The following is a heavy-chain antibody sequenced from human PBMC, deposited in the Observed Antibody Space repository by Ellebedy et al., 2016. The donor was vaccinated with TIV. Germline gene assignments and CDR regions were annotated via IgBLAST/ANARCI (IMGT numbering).Heavy chain of an antibody. D-gene: IGHD4-17*01. V-gene: IGHV3-7*01. CDR1: GFNFRSYW. Sequence: PGGSLRLSCAASGFNFRSYWMTWVRQAPGKGLEWVAKIRQEGDEIYYVESVKGQFTISRDNAKSSLFLQMNSLRVEDTAVYYCARRASYGDYAVQVNPWFDPWGQGTLVTVSS. CDR2: IRQEGDEI. CDR3: ARRASYGDYAVQVNPWFDP. J-gene: IGHJ5*02.